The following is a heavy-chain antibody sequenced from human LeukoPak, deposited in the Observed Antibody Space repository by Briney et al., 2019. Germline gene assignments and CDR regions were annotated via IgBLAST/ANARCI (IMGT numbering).Heavy chain of an antibody. CDR3: ARGVAYYDSTDAFDI. D-gene: IGHD3-22*01. J-gene: IGHJ3*02. CDR2: ISAYNGNT. Sequence: ASVKVSCKASGYTFTSYGISWVRQAPGQGLEWMGWISAYNGNTNYAQKLQGRVTMTTDTSTSTAYMELRSLRSDDTAVYYCARGVAYYDSTDAFDIWGQGTMVTVSS. V-gene: IGHV1-18*01. CDR1: GYTFTSYG.